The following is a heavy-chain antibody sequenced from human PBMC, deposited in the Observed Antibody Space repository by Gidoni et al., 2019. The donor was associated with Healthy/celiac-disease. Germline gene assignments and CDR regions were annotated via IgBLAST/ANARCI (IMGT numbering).Heavy chain of an antibody. CDR1: GGSISSYY. CDR3: ARDDAAAVLFDY. D-gene: IGHD6-13*01. CDR2: IYTSGST. Sequence: QEQLQESGTGLVKPSETLSHTCTGSGGSISSYYWSCIRQPAGKGLEWIGRIYTSGSTNDNTSIKSRVTMSVDTSNNQFSLKLSSVTSAATAVYYCARDDAAAVLFDYWGQGTLVTVSS. V-gene: IGHV4-4*07. J-gene: IGHJ4*02.